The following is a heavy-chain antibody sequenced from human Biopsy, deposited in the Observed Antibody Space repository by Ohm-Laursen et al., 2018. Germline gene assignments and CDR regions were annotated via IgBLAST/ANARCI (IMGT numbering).Heavy chain of an antibody. V-gene: IGHV3-9*01. CDR1: GFTFHDYA. CDR2: ISWNSGGI. CDR3: AKCMTGGSNYYFHH. J-gene: IGHJ4*02. D-gene: IGHD2-8*01. Sequence: SLRLSCTASGFTFHDYAMHWVRQVPGKDLEWVSGISWNSGGIGYADSVKGRFTISRDNSKNTLYLQMNSLRGEDTAVYYCAKCMTGGSNYYFHHCGQGTLVTVSS.